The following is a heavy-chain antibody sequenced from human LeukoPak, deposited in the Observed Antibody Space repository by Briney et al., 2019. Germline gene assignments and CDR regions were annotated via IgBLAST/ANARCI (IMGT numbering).Heavy chain of an antibody. Sequence: GESLKISCKGSGYSFSSYWIGWVRQMPGKGLEWMGIIHPGDSDTRYSPSFQGQVTMSVDKSISTAYLQWSSLKASDTAMYYCASAYYSSAFDYWGQGTLVTVSP. CDR3: ASAYYSSAFDY. CDR1: GYSFSSYW. V-gene: IGHV5-51*01. CDR2: IHPGDSDT. D-gene: IGHD2-21*01. J-gene: IGHJ4*01.